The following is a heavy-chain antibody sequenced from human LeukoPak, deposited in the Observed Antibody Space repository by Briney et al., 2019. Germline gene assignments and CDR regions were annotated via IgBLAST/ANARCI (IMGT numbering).Heavy chain of an antibody. CDR2: IYVTGT. CDR1: GGSIGTYY. Sequence: SETLSPTCTVSGGSIGTYYWSWIRQSPGKGLKWIGYIYVTGTRYNPYLQSRVTISVDRSRNQFFLKMSSVTAADTAVYYCARHIGGGIEDMDVWGKRTKVIVSS. D-gene: IGHD3-16*02. CDR3: ARHIGGGIEDMDV. V-gene: IGHV4-59*08. J-gene: IGHJ6*03.